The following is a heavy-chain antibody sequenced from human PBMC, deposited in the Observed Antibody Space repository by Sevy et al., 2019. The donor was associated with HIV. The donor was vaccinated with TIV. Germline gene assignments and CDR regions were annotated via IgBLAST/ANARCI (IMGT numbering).Heavy chain of an antibody. CDR1: RFSFSDFF. CDR2: ISSSGGAI. V-gene: IGHV3-11*04. Sequence: GGSLRLSCAVSRFSFSDFFMSWIRQAPGKGLEWMSSISSSGGAIYYADSVKGRFTISRDNTKNSLFLQMNSLRAEDTAVYYCARDPLEMDYFDYWGLGTLVTVSS. D-gene: IGHD1-1*01. J-gene: IGHJ4*02. CDR3: ARDPLEMDYFDY.